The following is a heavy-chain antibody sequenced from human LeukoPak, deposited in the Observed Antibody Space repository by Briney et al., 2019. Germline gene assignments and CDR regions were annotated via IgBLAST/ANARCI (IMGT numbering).Heavy chain of an antibody. CDR2: ISGSGHST. D-gene: IGHD2-2*01. V-gene: IGHV3-23*01. CDR1: GFTFNSYA. Sequence: GGSLRLSCAASGFTFNSYAMSWVRQAPGKGLEWVSAISGSGHSTYYADSVKGRFTISRDNSKNTLYLQMNSLRAEDTAVYYCAKGGCSSTSCPYYYYYMDVWGKGTTVTVSS. CDR3: AKGGCSSTSCPYYYYYMDV. J-gene: IGHJ6*03.